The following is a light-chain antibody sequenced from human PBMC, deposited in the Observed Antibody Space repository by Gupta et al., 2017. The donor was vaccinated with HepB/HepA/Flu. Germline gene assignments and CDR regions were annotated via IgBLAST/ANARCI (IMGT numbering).Light chain of an antibody. V-gene: IGKV3D-20*01. CDR1: ASVRSRY. CDR3: QQYGSSPLT. J-gene: IGKJ4*01. CDR2: DAS. Sequence: EIVLTQSPATLSLSPGERATLSCGASASVRSRYLAWYQQKPGLAPRLLMYDASKRATGIPDRFSGSGSGTDFTLTISRLEPEDFAVYYCQQYGSSPLTFGGGTKVEIK.